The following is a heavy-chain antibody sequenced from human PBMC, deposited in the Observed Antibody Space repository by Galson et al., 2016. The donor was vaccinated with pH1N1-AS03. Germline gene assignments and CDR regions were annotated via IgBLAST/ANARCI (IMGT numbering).Heavy chain of an antibody. CDR1: GFTFGDYP. CDR3: ARARTSPGSLAGVGFDI. V-gene: IGHV3-49*03. CDR2: IRSKTYGGTT. Sequence: SLRLSCAASGFTFGDYPLTWFRQAPGKGLEWVGFIRSKTYGGTTEYAASVEGRFTISRDDSKSIAYLQMNSLKTEDTAVYYCARARTSPGSLAGVGFDIWGQGTMVTVSS. J-gene: IGHJ3*02.